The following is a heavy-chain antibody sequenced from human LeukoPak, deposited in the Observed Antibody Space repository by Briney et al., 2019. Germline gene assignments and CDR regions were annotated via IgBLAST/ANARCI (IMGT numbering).Heavy chain of an antibody. V-gene: IGHV3-30*18. J-gene: IGHJ3*02. CDR2: ISYDGSNK. CDR3: AKDYDSSGWAAFDI. Sequence: GGSLRLSCAASGFTVSSNYMSWVRQAPGKGLEWVAVISYDGSNKYFADSVKGRFTISRDNSKNTLYLQMNSLRAEDTAVYYCAKDYDSSGWAAFDIWGQGTMVTVSS. CDR1: GFTVSSNY. D-gene: IGHD3-22*01.